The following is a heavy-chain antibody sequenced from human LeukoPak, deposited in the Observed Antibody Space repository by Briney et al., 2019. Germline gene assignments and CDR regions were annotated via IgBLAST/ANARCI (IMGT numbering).Heavy chain of an antibody. J-gene: IGHJ4*02. CDR3: ARIGLSSYLYYFDY. CDR1: GYTFTSYD. D-gene: IGHD3-3*01. CDR2: MNPSSGNP. V-gene: IGHV1-8*03. Sequence: ASVKVSCKASGYTFTSYDIDWVRQATGQGLEWMGWMNPSSGNPGHAQKVQGRVTITRNTSISTAYMELSSLRSEDTAVYYCARIGLSSYLYYFDYWGQGTLVTVSS.